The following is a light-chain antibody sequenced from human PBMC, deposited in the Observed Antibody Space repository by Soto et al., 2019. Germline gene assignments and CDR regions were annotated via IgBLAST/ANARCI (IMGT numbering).Light chain of an antibody. Sequence: DIQMTQSPSTLSASVVYRVTITCRASQSISSWLAWYQQKPGKAPKLLIYDASSLESGVPSRFSGSGSGTEFTLTISSLQPDDFATYYCQQYNSSPWTFGQGTKVDIK. CDR1: QSISSW. CDR2: DAS. CDR3: QQYNSSPWT. V-gene: IGKV1-5*01. J-gene: IGKJ1*01.